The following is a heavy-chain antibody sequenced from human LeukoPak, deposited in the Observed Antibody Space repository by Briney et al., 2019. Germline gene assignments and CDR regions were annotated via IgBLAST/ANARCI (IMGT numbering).Heavy chain of an antibody. CDR1: GFSFSVYE. V-gene: IGHV3-48*03. D-gene: IGHD6-19*01. Sequence: GGSVTLSCAASGFSFSVYEIHWVRQAPGKGLEWISDISSWGTTTYYADSVKCRFTISRDNAKNSLYLQMNSLRAEDTAAYYCTTLTVASNFDYWGQGTLVTLSS. J-gene: IGHJ4*02. CDR3: TTLTVASNFDY. CDR2: ISSWGTTT.